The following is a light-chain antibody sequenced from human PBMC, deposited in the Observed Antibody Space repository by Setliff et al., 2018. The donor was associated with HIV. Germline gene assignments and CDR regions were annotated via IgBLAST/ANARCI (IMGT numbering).Light chain of an antibody. CDR2: DNT. V-gene: IGLV1-40*01. Sequence: QSVLTQPPSVSGAPGQRVTISCIGTSSNIGAGYDVHWYQQLPGTAPKLLIYDNTNRPSGVPDRFSGSNSGTSASLAITGLQAEDEADYYCQSYDSGLGVFGTGTKLTVL. CDR3: QSYDSGLGV. J-gene: IGLJ1*01. CDR1: SSNIGAGYD.